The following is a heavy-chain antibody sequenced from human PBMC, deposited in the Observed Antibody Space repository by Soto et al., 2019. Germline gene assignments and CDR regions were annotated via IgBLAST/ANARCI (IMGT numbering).Heavy chain of an antibody. CDR3: ARWWSGSRQGFDP. J-gene: IGHJ5*02. CDR1: GGSISSGDYY. Sequence: SETLTLTCTVSGGSISSGDYYWSWIRQHPGKGLEWIGYIYYSGSTYYNPSLKSRVTISVDTSKNQFSLKLSSVTAADTAVYYCARWWSGSRQGFDPWGQGTLVTVSS. D-gene: IGHD3-3*01. CDR2: IYYSGST. V-gene: IGHV4-31*03.